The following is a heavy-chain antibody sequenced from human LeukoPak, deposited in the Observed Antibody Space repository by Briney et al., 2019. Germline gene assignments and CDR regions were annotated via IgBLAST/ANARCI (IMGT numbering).Heavy chain of an antibody. J-gene: IGHJ6*03. CDR1: GFTFSSYW. D-gene: IGHD2-2*01. CDR3: ARDRCSSTSCYGPYYMDV. V-gene: IGHV3-7*01. Sequence: PGGSLRLSCAASGFTFSSYWMSWVRQAPGKGLGWVANIKQDGSEKYYVDSVKGRFTISRDNAKNSLYLQMNSLRAEDTAVYYCARDRCSSTSCYGPYYMDVWGKGTTVTVSS. CDR2: IKQDGSEK.